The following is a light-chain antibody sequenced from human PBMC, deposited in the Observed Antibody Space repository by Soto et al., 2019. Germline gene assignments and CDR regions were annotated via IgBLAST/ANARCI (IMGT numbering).Light chain of an antibody. CDR2: EVS. CDR1: RSDVGGYNY. V-gene: IGLV2-14*01. Sequence: QSALTQPASVSGSPGQSITISCTGTRSDVGGYNYVSWYQQHPGKPPKLMIYEVSNRPSGVSKRFSGSKSGNTASLTISGLQAEDEDDYDCRSYTISSTYVSGTGTKLTVL. J-gene: IGLJ1*01. CDR3: RSYTISSTYV.